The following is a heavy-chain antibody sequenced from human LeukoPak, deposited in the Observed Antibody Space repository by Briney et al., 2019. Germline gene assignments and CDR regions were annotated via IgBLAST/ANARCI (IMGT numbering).Heavy chain of an antibody. Sequence: PGGSLRLSCAASGFTFSSYSMTWVRQAPGKGLEWVSHINSDGSSTSYADSVKGLFTISRDNAKNTLYLQTNSLRAEDTAVYYCARDRLWFGELYESYWGQGTLVTVSS. CDR2: INSDGSST. J-gene: IGHJ4*02. CDR1: GFTFSSYS. V-gene: IGHV3-74*01. CDR3: ARDRLWFGELYESY. D-gene: IGHD3-10*01.